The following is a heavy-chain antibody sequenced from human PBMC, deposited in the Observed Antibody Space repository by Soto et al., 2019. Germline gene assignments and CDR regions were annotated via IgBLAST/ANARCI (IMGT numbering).Heavy chain of an antibody. CDR3: ARGGDDSSGSNDIDAFDI. D-gene: IGHD3-22*01. CDR2: IYHSGST. CDR1: GGSISSGGYS. J-gene: IGHJ3*02. Sequence: PSETLSLTCAVSGGSISSGGYSWSWIRQPPGKGLEWIGYIYHSGSTYYNPSLKSRVTISVDRSKNQFSLKLSSVTAADTAVYYCARGGDDSSGSNDIDAFDIWGQGTMVTVSS. V-gene: IGHV4-30-2*01.